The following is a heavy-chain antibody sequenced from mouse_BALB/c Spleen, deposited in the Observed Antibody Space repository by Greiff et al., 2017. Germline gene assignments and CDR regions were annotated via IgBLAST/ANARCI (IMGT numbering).Heavy chain of an antibody. J-gene: IGHJ2*01. V-gene: IGHV1-20*02. CDR2: INPYNGDT. Sequence: EVQLQQSGPELVKPGASVKISCKASGYSFTGYFMNWVMQSHGKSLEWIGRINPYNGDTFYNQKFKGKATLTVDKSSSTAHMELRSLASEESAVYYCARFTTATEYYFDYWGQGTTLTVSS. CDR1: GYSFTGYF. CDR3: ARFTTATEYYFDY. D-gene: IGHD1-2*01.